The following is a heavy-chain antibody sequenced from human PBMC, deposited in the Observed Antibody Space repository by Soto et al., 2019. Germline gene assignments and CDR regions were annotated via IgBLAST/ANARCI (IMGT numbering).Heavy chain of an antibody. Sequence: SETLSLTCTVFGGSISSGCYYWSWIRQHPGKGLEWIGYIYYIGSTYYTPSLQSRVTISVDTSKNHFSLKLSSVTAADTAVYYWARSRATLFGVVINYGMDVWGQGTTVTVSS. J-gene: IGHJ6*02. D-gene: IGHD3-3*01. CDR2: IYYIGST. CDR3: ARSRATLFGVVINYGMDV. V-gene: IGHV4-31*03. CDR1: GGSISSGCYY.